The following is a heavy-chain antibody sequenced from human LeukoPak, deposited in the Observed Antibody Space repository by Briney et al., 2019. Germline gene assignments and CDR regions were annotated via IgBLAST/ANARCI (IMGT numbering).Heavy chain of an antibody. V-gene: IGHV4-38-2*02. Sequence: SETLSLTCTVSGYPISNGYYWGWIRQSPGKGLEWVGTVYHSGSTSYNPSLKSRVTISIDTSRNEFSLRLTSVTAADTAVYYCAGVNGDFLYYMDVWGKGTTVTVSS. CDR2: VYHSGST. CDR1: GYPISNGYY. D-gene: IGHD4-17*01. J-gene: IGHJ6*03. CDR3: AGVNGDFLYYMDV.